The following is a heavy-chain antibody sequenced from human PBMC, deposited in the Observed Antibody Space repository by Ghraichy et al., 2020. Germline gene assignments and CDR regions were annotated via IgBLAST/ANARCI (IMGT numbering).Heavy chain of an antibody. D-gene: IGHD2-15*01. Sequence: GGSLRLSCAASGFTFSDHYMDWVRQAPGKGLEWVGRTRNKANSYTTEYAASVKGRFTISRDDSKNSLYLQMNSLKTEDTAVYFCARVRCSGGACYPDYWGQGTLVTVAS. J-gene: IGHJ4*02. CDR2: TRNKANSYTT. V-gene: IGHV3-72*01. CDR3: ARVRCSGGACYPDY. CDR1: GFTFSDHY.